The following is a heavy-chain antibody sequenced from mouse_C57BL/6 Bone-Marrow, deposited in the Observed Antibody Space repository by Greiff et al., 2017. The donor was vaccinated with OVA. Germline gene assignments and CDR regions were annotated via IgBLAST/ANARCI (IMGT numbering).Heavy chain of an antibody. J-gene: IGHJ2*01. D-gene: IGHD2-3*01. CDR1: GYTFTSYW. Sequence: QVQLQQPGAELVMPGASVKLSCKASGYTFTSYWMHWVKQRPGQGLEWIGEIDPSDSYTNYNQKFKGKSTLTVDKSSSTAYMQLSSLTSEDSAVYYCARGPYDVRGYWGQGTTLTVSS. CDR2: IDPSDSYT. V-gene: IGHV1-69*01. CDR3: ARGPYDVRGY.